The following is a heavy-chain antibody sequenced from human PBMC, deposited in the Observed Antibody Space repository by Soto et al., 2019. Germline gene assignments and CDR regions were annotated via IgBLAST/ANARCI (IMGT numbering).Heavy chain of an antibody. D-gene: IGHD6-19*01. V-gene: IGHV3-30*18. CDR2: ISYDGSTK. Sequence: SLRLSCAAAGFTFRNYGMHWVRQAPGRGPEWVAVISYDGSTKNYAGSVKGRFTISRDNSKNTLYLQMDSLRTEDTAVYYCAKDSQQWLVYYFDYWRQGTLVTVSS. J-gene: IGHJ4*03. CDR3: AKDSQQWLVYYFDY. CDR1: GFTFRNYG.